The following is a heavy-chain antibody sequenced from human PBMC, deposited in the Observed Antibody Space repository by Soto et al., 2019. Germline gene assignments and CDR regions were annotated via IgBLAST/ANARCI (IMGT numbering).Heavy chain of an antibody. CDR1: GGSISSGDYY. CDR3: ARWLQFGGYFDY. V-gene: IGHV4-30-4*01. CDR2: IYYSGST. Sequence: PSETLSLTCTVSGGSISSGDYYWSWIRQPPGKGLEWIGYIYYSGSTYYNPSLKSRVTISVDTSKNQFSLKLSSVTAADTAVYYCARWLQFGGYFDYWGQGTLVTV. D-gene: IGHD3-16*01. J-gene: IGHJ4*02.